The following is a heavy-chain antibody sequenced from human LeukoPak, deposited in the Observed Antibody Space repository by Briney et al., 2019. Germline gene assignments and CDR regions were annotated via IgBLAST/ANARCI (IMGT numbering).Heavy chain of an antibody. J-gene: IGHJ3*02. D-gene: IGHD2-2*01. Sequence: ASVKVSCKASGYTFTSYYMHWVRQAPGQGLEWMGIINPSGGSTSYAQKFQGRVTMTRDTSTSTVYMELSSLRSEDTAVYYCARDGEFRYCSSTSCHAPYYYGSGSSAFDIWGQGTMVTVS. CDR1: GYTFTSYY. V-gene: IGHV1-46*01. CDR3: ARDGEFRYCSSTSCHAPYYYGSGSSAFDI. CDR2: INPSGGST.